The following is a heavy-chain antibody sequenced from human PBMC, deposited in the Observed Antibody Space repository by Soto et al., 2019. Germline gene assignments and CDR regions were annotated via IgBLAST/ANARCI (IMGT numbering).Heavy chain of an antibody. V-gene: IGHV3-9*01. J-gene: IGHJ4*02. Sequence: DVQLVESGGGLVQPGRSLRLSCAASGFTYDDYDMHWVRQAPGKGLEWVSAISWNSGRTAYADSVKGRFTISRDNAKNSLYLQMNSLRAEDTALYHCAKVRGGSYGGDSFDYWGQGTLVTVST. D-gene: IGHD1-26*01. CDR3: AKVRGGSYGGDSFDY. CDR2: ISWNSGRT. CDR1: GFTYDDYD.